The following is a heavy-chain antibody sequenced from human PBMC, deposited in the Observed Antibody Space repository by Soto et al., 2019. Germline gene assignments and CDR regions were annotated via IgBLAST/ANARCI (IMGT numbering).Heavy chain of an antibody. CDR1: GFTFSSYA. CDR2: ISYDGSNK. Sequence: PGGSLRLSCAASGFTFSSYAMHWVRQAPGKGLEWVAVISYDGSNKYYADSVKGRFTISRDNSKNTLYLQMNSLRAEDTAVYYCARARAPYSSITSCYLILDYWGKGTLVTVS. CDR3: ARARAPYSSITSCYLILDY. D-gene: IGHD2-2*01. V-gene: IGHV3-30-3*01. J-gene: IGHJ4*02.